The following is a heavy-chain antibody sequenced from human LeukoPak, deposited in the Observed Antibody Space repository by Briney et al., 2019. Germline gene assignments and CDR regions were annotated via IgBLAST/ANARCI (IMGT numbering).Heavy chain of an antibody. D-gene: IGHD5-18*01. V-gene: IGHV1-2*02. CDR1: GYTFTGYY. J-gene: IGHJ4*02. CDR2: INPNSGGT. Sequence: ASVKVSCKASGYTFTGYYMHWMRQAPGQGLEWMGWINPNSGGTNYAQKFQGRVTMTRDTSISTAYMELSRLRSDDTAVYYCARERSGYSYGYGFDYWGQGTLVTVSS. CDR3: ARERSGYSYGYGFDY.